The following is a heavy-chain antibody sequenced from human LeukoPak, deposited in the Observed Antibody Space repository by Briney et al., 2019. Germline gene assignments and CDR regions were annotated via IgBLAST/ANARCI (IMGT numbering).Heavy chain of an antibody. CDR2: INPYSGDT. CDR1: GYTFTGYH. D-gene: IGHD6-13*01. J-gene: IGHJ4*02. Sequence: ASVKVSCKASGYTFTGYHIHWVRQAPGHGLEWMGRINPYSGDTNFAQKFPGRVTTTRDTSITTAYMGLSSLTPDATAVYFCARDKGSLTRSWYTGYWGQGTQVTVSS. V-gene: IGHV1-2*06. CDR3: ARDKGSLTRSWYTGY.